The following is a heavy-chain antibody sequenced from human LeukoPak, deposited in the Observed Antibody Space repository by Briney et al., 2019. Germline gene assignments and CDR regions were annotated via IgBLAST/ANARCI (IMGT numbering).Heavy chain of an antibody. J-gene: IGHJ4*02. CDR3: AGPGAGDLDY. CDR1: GGPFDVYY. V-gene: IGHV4-34*01. D-gene: IGHD3-10*01. Sequence: SETLSLTCAVYGGPFDVYYWSWVRQPPGKGLEWIGEINHSGSTNYSPSLKSRVTISVDTSKNHFSLKLSSVTAADTAVYYCAGPGAGDLDYWGQGTLVTVSS. CDR2: INHSGST.